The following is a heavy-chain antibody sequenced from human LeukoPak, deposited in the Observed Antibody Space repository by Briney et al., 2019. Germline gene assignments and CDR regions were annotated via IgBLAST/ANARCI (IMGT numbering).Heavy chain of an antibody. CDR1: GLIFSTYA. CDR3: ARVIRAAPGKGYFDY. V-gene: IGHV3-23*01. Sequence: PGGSLRLSCATAGLIFSTYALSWVRQAPGKGLEWASSISGSGGSTYHADSVKGRFTISRDSSKNTLYLQMNSLRAGDTAIYYCARVIRAAPGKGYFDYWGQGTLVTVSS. CDR2: ISGSGGST. J-gene: IGHJ4*02. D-gene: IGHD6-13*01.